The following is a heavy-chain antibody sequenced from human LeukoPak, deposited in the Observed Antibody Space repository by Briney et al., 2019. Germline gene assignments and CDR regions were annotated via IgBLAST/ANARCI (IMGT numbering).Heavy chain of an antibody. Sequence: SETLSLTWTVSGGSIGSSSYYWGWIRQPPGKGLEWIGSIYYSGSTYYNPSLKSRVTISVDTSKNQFSLKLSSVTAADTAVYYCARAQQWLVRIWGQGTLVTVSP. CDR1: GGSIGSSSYY. CDR3: ARAQQWLVRI. J-gene: IGHJ4*02. CDR2: IYYSGST. V-gene: IGHV4-39*07. D-gene: IGHD6-19*01.